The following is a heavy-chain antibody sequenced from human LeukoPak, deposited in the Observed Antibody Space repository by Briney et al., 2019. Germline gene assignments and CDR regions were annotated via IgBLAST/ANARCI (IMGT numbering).Heavy chain of an antibody. CDR3: ARPTDADHLDDN. D-gene: IGHD1-14*01. CDR1: GYSFATYW. J-gene: IGHJ4*02. CDR2: IFPADSDT. Sequence: GESLKISCKASGYSFATYWIGWVRQMPGKGLEWMGIIFPADSDTRYSPSFQGQATISADKSTTTAYLQWRSLKASDTAMYYCARPTDADHLDDNWGQGTLVTVSS. V-gene: IGHV5-51*01.